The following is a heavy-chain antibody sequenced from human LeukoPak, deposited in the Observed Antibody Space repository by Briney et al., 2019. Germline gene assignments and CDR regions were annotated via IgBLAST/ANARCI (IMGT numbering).Heavy chain of an antibody. CDR1: GCTFSSYA. D-gene: IGHD3-16*01. J-gene: IGHJ6*04. CDR2: IIPIFGTA. Sequence: GASVTVSCKASGCTFSSYAISWVRQAPGQGLEWMGGIIPIFGTANYAQKFQGRVTITADESTSTAYMELSSLRSEDTAVYYCARARSFALGGYYYGMDVWGKGTTVTVSS. V-gene: IGHV1-69*13. CDR3: ARARSFALGGYYYGMDV.